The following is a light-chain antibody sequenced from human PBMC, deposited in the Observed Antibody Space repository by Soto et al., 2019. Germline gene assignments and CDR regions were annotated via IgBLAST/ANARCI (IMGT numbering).Light chain of an antibody. CDR1: HSVSSN. CDR3: QQYNNWPRT. V-gene: IGKV3-15*01. Sequence: EIVMTQSPGTLSVSPGERATLSCRASHSVSSNLAWYQQKPGQAPRLLIYGASTRATGIPDRFSGSGSGTEFTLTISSLQSEDFAVYYCQQYNNWPRTFGQGTKVDIK. CDR2: GAS. J-gene: IGKJ1*01.